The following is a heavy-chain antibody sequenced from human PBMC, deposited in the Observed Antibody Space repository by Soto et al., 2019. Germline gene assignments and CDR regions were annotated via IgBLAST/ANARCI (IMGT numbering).Heavy chain of an antibody. CDR3: ARHRSDYYGMDV. CDR1: GGSISSSSYY. Sequence: QLQLQESGPGLVKPSETLSLTCTVSGGSISSSSYYWGWIRQPPGKGLEWIGSIYYSGSTYYNPSLKSRVTISVDTSKNQFSLKLSSVTAADTAVYYCARHRSDYYGMDVWGQGTTVTVSS. V-gene: IGHV4-39*01. CDR2: IYYSGST. J-gene: IGHJ6*02.